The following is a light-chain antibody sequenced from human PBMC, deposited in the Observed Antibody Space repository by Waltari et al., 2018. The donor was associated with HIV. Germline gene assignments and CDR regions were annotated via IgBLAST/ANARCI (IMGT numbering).Light chain of an antibody. V-gene: IGLV1-36*01. CDR3: AAWDDNLNGYV. CDR2: SDD. Sequence: QSVLTQPPSVSEAPRQRVTISCSGSSSTLGHQAVTWYRQVPGKAPKLLIYSDDLLPSGVSDRFSGSKSGTSASLAISGLQSEDEADYYCAAWDDNLNGYVFGTGTKVTVL. CDR1: SSTLGHQA. J-gene: IGLJ1*01.